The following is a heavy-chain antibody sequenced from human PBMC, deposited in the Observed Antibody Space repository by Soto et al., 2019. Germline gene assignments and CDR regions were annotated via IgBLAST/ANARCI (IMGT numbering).Heavy chain of an antibody. CDR3: ARGGLGDYYYYGMEV. D-gene: IGHD3-16*01. V-gene: IGHV3-23*01. CDR1: GFTFSTYA. CDR2: ISGSGSRT. Sequence: GWSLRLSCAVGGFTFSTYAMDLVRQAPGKGLEWVSGISGSGSRTYYADSVQGRFTISRDNSKKTLYLQMNSLRAEDTAVYYCARGGLGDYYYYGMEVWGKGTTVTVSS. J-gene: IGHJ6*04.